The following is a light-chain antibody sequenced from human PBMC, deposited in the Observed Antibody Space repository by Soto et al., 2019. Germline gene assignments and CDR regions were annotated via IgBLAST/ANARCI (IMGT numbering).Light chain of an antibody. CDR3: QQSDSYPYT. CDR1: QSITNY. Sequence: DIQMTQSPSSLSVSVGDRVTINCRTSQSITNYLNWYQQKPGKAPKLLVYAASSLQRGVPSRFSGNGSGTDFTLTISSLQREDFASYYCQQSDSYPYTFGQGTKLEIK. CDR2: AAS. V-gene: IGKV1-39*01. J-gene: IGKJ2*01.